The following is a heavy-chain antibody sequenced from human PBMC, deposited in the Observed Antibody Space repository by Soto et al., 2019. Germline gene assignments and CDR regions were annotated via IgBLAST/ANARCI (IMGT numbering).Heavy chain of an antibody. CDR1: GLTFTRSS. D-gene: IGHD1-7*01. CDR2: ISSTTHYI. J-gene: IGHJ4*02. CDR3: ARESEELTSNFDY. Sequence: PGGSLRIAYTASGLTFTRSSMHWVRQAPGKGLEWVSSISSTTHYIYYADSMRGRFTISRDNAKNAVYLEMNSLRAEDTAGYYCARESEELTSNFDYWGQGTLVTVSS. V-gene: IGHV3-21*06.